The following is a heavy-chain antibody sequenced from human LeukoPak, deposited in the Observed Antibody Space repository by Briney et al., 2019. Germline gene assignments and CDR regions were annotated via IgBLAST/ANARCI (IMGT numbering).Heavy chain of an antibody. V-gene: IGHV4-4*02. J-gene: IGHJ4*02. CDR1: GGSISSSNW. CDR3: ARGDINYDILTGYQEGVGFDY. D-gene: IGHD3-9*01. CDR2: IYHSGST. Sequence: PSGTLSLTCALSGGSISSSNWWSWVRQPPGKGLEWIGEIYHSGSTNYNPSLKSRVTISVDKSKNQFSLKLSSVTAADTAVYYCARGDINYDILTGYQEGVGFDYWGQGTLVTVSS.